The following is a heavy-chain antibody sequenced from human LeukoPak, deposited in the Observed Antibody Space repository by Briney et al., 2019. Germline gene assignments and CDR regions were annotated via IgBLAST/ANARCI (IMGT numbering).Heavy chain of an antibody. Sequence: ASVKVSCKASGYTFTGYYMHWVRQAPGQGLEWMGWINPNSGGTHYAQKFQGRITMTRDTSISTAYMELSSLRSDDTAVYYCAQASPKGGFYPAYWGQGTLVTVSS. J-gene: IGHJ4*02. CDR2: INPNSGGT. V-gene: IGHV1-2*02. CDR1: GYTFTGYY. D-gene: IGHD2-21*01. CDR3: AQASPKGGFYPAY.